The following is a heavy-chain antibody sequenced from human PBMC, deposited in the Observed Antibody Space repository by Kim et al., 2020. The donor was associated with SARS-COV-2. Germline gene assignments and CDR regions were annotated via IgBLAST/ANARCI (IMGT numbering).Heavy chain of an antibody. CDR3: ASEVRYSSSWYGTPTAQWVDY. CDR2: ISYDGSNK. CDR1: GFTFSSYA. J-gene: IGHJ4*02. Sequence: GGSLRLSCAASGFTFSSYAMHWVRQAPGKGLEWVAVISYDGSNKYYADSVKGRFTISRDNSKNTLYLQMNSLRAVDTAVYYCASEVRYSSSWYGTPTAQWVDYWGQGTLVTVSS. D-gene: IGHD6-13*01. V-gene: IGHV3-30-3*01.